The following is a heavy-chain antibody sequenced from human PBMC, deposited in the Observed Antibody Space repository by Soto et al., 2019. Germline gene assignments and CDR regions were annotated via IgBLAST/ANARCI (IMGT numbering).Heavy chain of an antibody. CDR2: IYYSGST. CDR1: GGSISSSSYY. Sequence: SETLSLTCTVSGGSISSSSYYWGWIRQPPGKGLEWIGSIYYSGSTYYNPSLKSRVTISVDTSKNQFSLKLSSVTAADTAVYYCARCTIFGVVIREGGWFDPWGQGTLVTVSS. D-gene: IGHD3-3*01. CDR3: ARCTIFGVVIREGGWFDP. J-gene: IGHJ5*02. V-gene: IGHV4-39*01.